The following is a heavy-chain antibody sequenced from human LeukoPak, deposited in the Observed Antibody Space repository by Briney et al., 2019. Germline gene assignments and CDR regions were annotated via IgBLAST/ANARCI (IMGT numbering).Heavy chain of an antibody. CDR2: INPNSGGT. J-gene: IGHJ4*02. CDR3: ARDHSSHDYGDY. D-gene: IGHD4-17*01. V-gene: IGHV1-2*02. CDR1: GYTFTGYY. Sequence: GASAKVSCKASGYTFTGYYMHWVRQAPGQGLEWMGWINPNSGGTNYAQKFQGRVTMTRDTSISTAYMELSRLRSDDTAVYYCARDHSSHDYGDYWGQGTLVTVSS.